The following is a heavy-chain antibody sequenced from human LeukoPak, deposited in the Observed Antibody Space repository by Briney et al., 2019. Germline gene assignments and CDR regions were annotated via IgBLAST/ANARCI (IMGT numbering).Heavy chain of an antibody. D-gene: IGHD6-13*01. J-gene: IGHJ4*02. V-gene: IGHV4-34*01. CDR3: ARGVAADSYYFDY. CDR2: ITHSGST. Sequence: PSETLSLTCAVYGGSFSGYYLSWIRQPPGNGLGWIGEITHSGSTNYNPSLKSRVTISVDTSKNQFSLKLSSVTAADTAVYYCARGVAADSYYFDYWGQGTLVTVSS. CDR1: GGSFSGYY.